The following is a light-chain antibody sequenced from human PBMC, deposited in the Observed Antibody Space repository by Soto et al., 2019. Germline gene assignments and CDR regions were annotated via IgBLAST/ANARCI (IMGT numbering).Light chain of an antibody. CDR1: SSDVGGYNY. J-gene: IGLJ2*01. CDR2: DVS. CDR3: ISYTCSRTYVV. Sequence: QSALTQPASVSGSPGQSITISCTGTSSDVGGYNYVSWYQQHPGKAPKLMIYDVSNRPSGVSNRFSGSKSGNTASLTISGLAAEYGGGYFCISYTCSRTYVVFGGGTKLTVL. V-gene: IGLV2-14*01.